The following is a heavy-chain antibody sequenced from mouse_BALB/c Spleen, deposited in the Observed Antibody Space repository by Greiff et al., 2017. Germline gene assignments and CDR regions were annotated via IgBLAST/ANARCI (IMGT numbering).Heavy chain of an antibody. Sequence: DVMLVESGGGLVKPGGSLKLSCAASGFTFSSYAMSWVRQTPEKRLEWVASISSGGSTYYPDSVKGRFTISRDNARNILYLQMSSLRSEDTAMYYCARGGQRLAWFADWGQGTLVTVSA. V-gene: IGHV5-6-5*01. D-gene: IGHD1-1*01. CDR1: GFTFSSYA. CDR2: ISSGGST. J-gene: IGHJ3*01. CDR3: ARGGQRLAWFAD.